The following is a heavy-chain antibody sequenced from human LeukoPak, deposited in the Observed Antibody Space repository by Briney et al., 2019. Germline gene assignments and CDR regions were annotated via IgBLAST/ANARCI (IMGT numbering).Heavy chain of an antibody. CDR1: GVSISRFY. Sequence: SETLSLICTTSGVSISRFYWNWVRQPPGKGLEWIGNIYNGVPTFFNPSLKSRVTISVDTSRRQFSLELASVTAADTAVYYCVQNTGWPGFDYWGQGILVTVSS. CDR3: VQNTGWPGFDY. D-gene: IGHD6-19*01. J-gene: IGHJ4*02. CDR2: IYNGVPT. V-gene: IGHV4-4*09.